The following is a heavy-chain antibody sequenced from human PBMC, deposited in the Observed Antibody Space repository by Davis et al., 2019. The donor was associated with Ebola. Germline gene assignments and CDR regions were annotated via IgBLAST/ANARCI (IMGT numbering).Heavy chain of an antibody. V-gene: IGHV3-30-3*01. CDR1: GFMFSSYA. CDR3: ARERALWFGELLYLGDYGMDV. J-gene: IGHJ6*02. D-gene: IGHD3-10*01. Sequence: GESLKISCSVSGFMFSSYAMHWVRQAPGKGLEWVAVISYDGSNKYYADSVKGRFTISRDNSKNTLYLQMNSLRSEDTAVYYCARERALWFGELLYLGDYGMDVWGQGTTVTVSS. CDR2: ISYDGSNK.